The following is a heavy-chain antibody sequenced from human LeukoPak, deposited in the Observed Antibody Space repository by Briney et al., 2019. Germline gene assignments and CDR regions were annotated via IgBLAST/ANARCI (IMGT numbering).Heavy chain of an antibody. D-gene: IGHD6-6*01. CDR3: ARGHSSSSYTFDY. J-gene: IGHJ4*02. V-gene: IGHV4-34*01. CDR2: INHSGST. CDR1: GGSFSGYY. Sequence: SETLSLTCAVYGGSFSGYYWSWIRQPPGKGLEWIGEINHSGSTNYNPSLKSRVTISVDTSKNQFSLKLSSVTAADTAVYYCARGHSSSSYTFDYWGQGTLVTVSS.